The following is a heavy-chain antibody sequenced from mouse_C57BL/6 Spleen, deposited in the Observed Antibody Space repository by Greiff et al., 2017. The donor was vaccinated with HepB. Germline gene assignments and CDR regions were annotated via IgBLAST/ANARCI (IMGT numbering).Heavy chain of an antibody. CDR3: ASRWLANYFDY. D-gene: IGHD2-3*01. CDR1: GFTFSDYG. Sequence: EVQLVESGGGLVKPGGSLKLSCAASGFTFSDYGMHWVRQAPEKGLEWVAYISSGSSTSYYADTVKGRFTISRDNAKNTLFLQMTSLRSEDTAMYSCASRWLANYFDYWGQGTTLTVSS. CDR2: ISSGSSTS. V-gene: IGHV5-17*01. J-gene: IGHJ2*01.